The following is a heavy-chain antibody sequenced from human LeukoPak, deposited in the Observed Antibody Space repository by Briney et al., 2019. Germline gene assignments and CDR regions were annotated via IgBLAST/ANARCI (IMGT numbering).Heavy chain of an antibody. D-gene: IGHD3-10*01. Sequence: GGSLRLSCAASGFTFSDYYMSWIRLAPGKGPEWVSYISSSSSYTNYADSVKGRFTISRDNAKNSLYLRMNSLRAEDTAVYYCARSPLWFGELFDYWGQGTLVTVSS. CDR1: GFTFSDYY. CDR2: ISSSSSYT. CDR3: ARSPLWFGELFDY. V-gene: IGHV3-11*06. J-gene: IGHJ4*02.